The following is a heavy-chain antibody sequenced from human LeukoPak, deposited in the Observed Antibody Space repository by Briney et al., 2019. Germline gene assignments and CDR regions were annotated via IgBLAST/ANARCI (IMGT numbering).Heavy chain of an antibody. CDR2: INPSGGST. Sequence: ASVKVSCKASGYTFTSYAMNWVRQAPGQGLEWMGIINPSGGSTSYAQKFQGRVTMTRDTSTSTVYMELSSLRSEDTAVYYCAREWGAAAAGEDYYYGMDVWGQGTTVTVSS. CDR1: GYTFTSYA. CDR3: AREWGAAAAGEDYYYGMDV. D-gene: IGHD6-13*01. J-gene: IGHJ6*02. V-gene: IGHV1-46*01.